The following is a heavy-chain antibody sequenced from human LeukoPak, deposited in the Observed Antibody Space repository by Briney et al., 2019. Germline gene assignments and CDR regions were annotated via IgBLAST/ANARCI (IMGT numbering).Heavy chain of an antibody. CDR2: IYYSGST. CDR1: GGSISSYY. V-gene: IGHV4-59*01. Sequence: PSETLSLTCTVSGGSISSYYWSWIRQPPGKGLEWIGYIYYSGSTNYNPSLKSRVTISVDTSKNQFSLKLSSVTAADTAVYYCARGAGSYPSYVWAQETTVTVSS. D-gene: IGHD1-26*01. CDR3: ARGAGSYPSYV. J-gene: IGHJ6*02.